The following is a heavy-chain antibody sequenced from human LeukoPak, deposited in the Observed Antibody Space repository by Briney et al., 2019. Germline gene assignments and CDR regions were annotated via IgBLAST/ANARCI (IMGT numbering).Heavy chain of an antibody. CDR1: GGSISSYY. CDR2: IYYSGST. Sequence: SETLSLTCTVSGGSISSYYWSWIRQPPGKGLEWIGYIYYSGSTNYNPSLKSRVTISVDTSKNQFSLKLSSVTAADTAVYYCPIRWYYYDSSGYQSYFDYWGQGTLVTVSS. V-gene: IGHV4-59*08. D-gene: IGHD3-22*01. CDR3: PIRWYYYDSSGYQSYFDY. J-gene: IGHJ4*02.